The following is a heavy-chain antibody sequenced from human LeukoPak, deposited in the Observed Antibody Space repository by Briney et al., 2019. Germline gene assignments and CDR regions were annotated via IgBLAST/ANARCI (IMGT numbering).Heavy chain of an antibody. CDR1: GGSISSYY. V-gene: IGHV4-59*05. Sequence: SETLSLTCTVSGGSISSYYWSWIRQPPGKELEWIASINYGGTTYYNPSLKSRVTISVDTSKNQFSLRLSSVTAADTAVYLCARYVVYGSGKYYFDYWGQGSLVTVSS. CDR2: INYGGTT. D-gene: IGHD3-10*01. CDR3: ARYVVYGSGKYYFDY. J-gene: IGHJ4*02.